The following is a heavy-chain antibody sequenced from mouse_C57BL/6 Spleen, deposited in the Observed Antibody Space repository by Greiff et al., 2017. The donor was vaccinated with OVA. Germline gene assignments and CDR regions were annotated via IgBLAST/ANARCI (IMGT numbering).Heavy chain of an antibody. CDR2: IRNKANGYTT. Sequence: EVQVVESGGGLVQPGGSLSLSCAASGFTFTDYYMSWVRQPPGKALEWLGFIRNKANGYTTEYSASVKGRFTISRDNSQSILYLQMNALRAEDSATYYCASYSNGGYYYAMDYWGQGTSVTVSS. CDR1: GFTFTDYY. V-gene: IGHV7-3*01. CDR3: ASYSNGGYYYAMDY. D-gene: IGHD2-1*01. J-gene: IGHJ4*01.